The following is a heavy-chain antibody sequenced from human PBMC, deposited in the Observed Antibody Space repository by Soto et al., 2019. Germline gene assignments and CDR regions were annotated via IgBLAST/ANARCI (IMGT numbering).Heavy chain of an antibody. Sequence: GGSLRLSCAASGFTFTYYAFSWVRQAPGKGLEWVSAISANGQGIYYADSARGRFTISRDNSKNTVFLHMDSLRAEDTAVYYRAKDRDYPRDQFHYWGQGTLVTVSS. CDR2: ISANGQGI. D-gene: IGHD2-2*01. CDR3: AKDRDYPRDQFHY. J-gene: IGHJ4*02. V-gene: IGHV3-23*01. CDR1: GFTFTYYA.